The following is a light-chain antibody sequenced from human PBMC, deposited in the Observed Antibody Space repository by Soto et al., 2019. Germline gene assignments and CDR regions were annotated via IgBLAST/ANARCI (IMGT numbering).Light chain of an antibody. CDR2: RAS. V-gene: IGKV1-5*03. J-gene: IGKJ1*01. CDR3: QQYNTYWT. CDR1: QSVSAW. Sequence: DIQMTQSPSTLSASVGDRITITCRASQSVSAWLAWYQQKPGKAPKLLIYRASNLEGGVPSRFSGSGSGTEFTLTISRLQADDFSSYYYQQYNTYWTFGQGTKVEIK.